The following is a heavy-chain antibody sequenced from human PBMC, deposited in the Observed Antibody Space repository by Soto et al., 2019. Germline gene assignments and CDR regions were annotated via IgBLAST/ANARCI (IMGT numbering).Heavy chain of an antibody. J-gene: IGHJ6*02. CDR1: GGSVSGGSYY. CDR3: SSDVDFGEEDV. V-gene: IGHV4-61*01. D-gene: IGHD4-17*01. CDR2: IYFSGRT. Sequence: QVQLQESGPGLVKPSETLSLTCTVSGGSVSGGSYYWNWIRQPPGKGLEWIGYIYFSGRTNYNPSLKXRXTXSXXTSKNQFSLKLISATAADTAVYYCSSDVDFGEEDVWGQGTTVTVSS.